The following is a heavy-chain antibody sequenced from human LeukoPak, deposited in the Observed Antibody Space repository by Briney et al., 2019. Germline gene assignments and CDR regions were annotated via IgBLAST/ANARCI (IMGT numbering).Heavy chain of an antibody. J-gene: IGHJ3*02. CDR3: GRPLSYYSDSSGDDAFDI. D-gene: IGHD3-22*01. Sequence: SETLSLTCTVSGYSISSGYYWGWIRQPPGKGQEWLGNIYHSGSTYYDPSLNSRVTISVDTSKNQFSLKLSSVTAADTAVYYCGRPLSYYSDSSGDDAFDIWGQGTMVTVSS. V-gene: IGHV4-38-2*02. CDR2: IYHSGST. CDR1: GYSISSGYY.